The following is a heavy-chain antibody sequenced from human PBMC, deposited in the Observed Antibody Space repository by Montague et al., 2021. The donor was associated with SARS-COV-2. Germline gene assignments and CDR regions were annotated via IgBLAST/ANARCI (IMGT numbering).Heavy chain of an antibody. CDR1: GGSISSYY. Sequence: SETLSLTCTVSGGSISSYYWSWIRQPAGKGLGLIGRTHTSGSTNYNPSLRSRVTMSIDTSKNQFSLRLSSVTAADTAVYYCARDRGSAADKAFDNWGQGTLVTVSS. CDR2: THTSGST. V-gene: IGHV4-4*07. J-gene: IGHJ4*02. D-gene: IGHD6-13*01. CDR3: ARDRGSAADKAFDN.